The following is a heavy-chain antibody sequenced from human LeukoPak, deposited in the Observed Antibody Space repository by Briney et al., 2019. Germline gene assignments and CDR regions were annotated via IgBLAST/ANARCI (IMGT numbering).Heavy chain of an antibody. CDR2: MSSNSDNS. V-gene: IGHV1-8*01. J-gene: IGHJ3*01. D-gene: IGHD2-21*02. CDR1: GCTFTSYD. CDR3: GAIMVVTAGVAFNV. Sequence: GASVKVSCKASGCTFTSYDMNWVRQPTGQGLEWMGWMSSNSDNSGYEQKFQGRVTITIDSSISTAYMELSSLRPEDTAVYYCGAIMVVTAGVAFNVWGQGTMVTVSS.